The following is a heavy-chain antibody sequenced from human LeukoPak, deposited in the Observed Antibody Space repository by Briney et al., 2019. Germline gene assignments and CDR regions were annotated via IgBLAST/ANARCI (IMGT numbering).Heavy chain of an antibody. D-gene: IGHD3-16*01. CDR2: IYYSGST. Sequence: SETLSLTCTVSGGSISNYYWSWIRQPPGKGLEWIGYIYYSGSTNYNPSLKSRVTISVDTSKNQFSLNLTSVTAADTAVYYCARFTPQGYGWGGYNRFDPWGQGTLVTVSS. CDR3: ARFTPQGYGWGGYNRFDP. J-gene: IGHJ5*02. CDR1: GGSISNYY. V-gene: IGHV4-59*01.